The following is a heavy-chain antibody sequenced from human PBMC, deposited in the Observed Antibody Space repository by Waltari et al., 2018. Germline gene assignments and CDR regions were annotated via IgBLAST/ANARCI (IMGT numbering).Heavy chain of an antibody. CDR1: GFTFSGYA. Sequence: EVXLXESGXGLIQPGGSXRLSCAASGFTFSGYAMSWVRQAPGKXLEWVXSISDXGTTTXYADSVKGQFXISRDNSKNTLYLQMNSXRAEDTAVXYXAKXREVWYRGHFDXWGQGTLVTVSS. CDR3: AKXREVWYRGHFDX. V-gene: IGHV3-23*01. D-gene: IGHD1-26*01. CDR2: ISDXGTTT. J-gene: IGHJ4*02.